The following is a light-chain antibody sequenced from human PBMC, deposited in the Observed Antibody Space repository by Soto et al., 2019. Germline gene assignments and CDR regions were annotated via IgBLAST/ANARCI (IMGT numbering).Light chain of an antibody. CDR3: QQSYSTTEP. CDR2: AAS. Sequence: DIQMTQSPSSLSASVGDRVTITCRASQSISSYLNWYQQKPGKATKLLIYAASSLQSGVPSRFSGSGSGTDFTLTISSLQPEDFATYYCQQSYSTTEPFGQGTKVDIX. J-gene: IGKJ1*01. CDR1: QSISSY. V-gene: IGKV1-39*01.